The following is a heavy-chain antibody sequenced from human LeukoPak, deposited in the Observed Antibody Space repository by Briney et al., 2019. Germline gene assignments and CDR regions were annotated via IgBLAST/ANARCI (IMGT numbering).Heavy chain of an antibody. D-gene: IGHD3-22*01. J-gene: IGHJ4*02. CDR1: GYTFTNYE. Sequence: ASVKVSCKASGYTFTNYEINWVRQATGHGLKWMGWMNPNSGDTAYAQKFQGRITMTRSTSITTAYMELSGLRSDDTAVYYCARGLGSYDSSELTWPMISFWGQGTQVTVSS. V-gene: IGHV1-8*01. CDR3: ARGLGSYDSSELTWPMISF. CDR2: MNPNSGDT.